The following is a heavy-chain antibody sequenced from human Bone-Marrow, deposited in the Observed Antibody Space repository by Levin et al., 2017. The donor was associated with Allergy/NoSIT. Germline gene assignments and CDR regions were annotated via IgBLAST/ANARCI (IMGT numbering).Heavy chain of an antibody. Sequence: GGSLRLSCASSGFTFSGYWMAWVRQAPGKGLEWVANINRDGGDGYYVDSVKGRFTISRDNARNSLDLQMNSLRVEDTAVYYCARNGAWSFEFWGQGTLVTVSS. J-gene: IGHJ4*02. CDR1: GFTFSGYW. CDR3: ARNGAWSFEF. CDR2: INRDGGDG. D-gene: IGHD2-8*01. V-gene: IGHV3-7*02.